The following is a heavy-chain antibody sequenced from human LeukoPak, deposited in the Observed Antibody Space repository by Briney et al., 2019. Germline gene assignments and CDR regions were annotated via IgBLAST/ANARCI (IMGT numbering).Heavy chain of an antibody. Sequence: SETLSLTCTVSGYSISSGYYWGWIRQPPGNGLEWIGSIYHSGSTYYNPSLKSRVTISVDTSKNQFSLKLSSVTAADTAVYYCARSYDILTGYQNWFDPWGQGTLVTVSS. J-gene: IGHJ5*02. CDR3: ARSYDILTGYQNWFDP. V-gene: IGHV4-38-2*02. CDR1: GYSISSGYY. D-gene: IGHD3-9*01. CDR2: IYHSGST.